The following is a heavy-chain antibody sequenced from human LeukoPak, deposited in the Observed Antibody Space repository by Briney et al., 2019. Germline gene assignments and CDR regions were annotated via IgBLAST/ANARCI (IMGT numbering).Heavy chain of an antibody. V-gene: IGHV3-48*02. J-gene: IGHJ4*02. Sequence: GGSLRLSCAASGFTFSRFNMNWVRQAPGKGLEWVSYISSSSSTIYYADFVKGRFTISRDNAKNSLYLQMNSLRDEDTALYYCARDLRGDYWGQGTPVTVSS. CDR3: ARDLRGDY. CDR2: ISSSSSTI. CDR1: GFTFSRFN.